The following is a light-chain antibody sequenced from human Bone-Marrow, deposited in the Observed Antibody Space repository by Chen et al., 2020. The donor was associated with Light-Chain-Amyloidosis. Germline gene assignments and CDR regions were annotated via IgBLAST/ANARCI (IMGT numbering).Light chain of an antibody. Sequence: DIQMTQSPSSLSASVGDRVTITCRASESINYDLNWFQQKPGKAPNLLIYSTSKLQRGVPSRFSGSGSGTDYTLSISSLQPEDFATYYCLQSYSSPRTFGQGTKVEIK. CDR3: LQSYSSPRT. CDR2: STS. CDR1: ESINYD. V-gene: IGKV1-39*01. J-gene: IGKJ1*01.